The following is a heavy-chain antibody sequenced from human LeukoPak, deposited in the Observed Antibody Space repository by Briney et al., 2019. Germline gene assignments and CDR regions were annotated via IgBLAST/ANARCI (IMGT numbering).Heavy chain of an antibody. Sequence: GGSLRLSCAASGFTFSSYGMHWVREAPGKGLDWVAVISCDGSKKYYADSVKGRFTISRDNSKNTLYLQMNSLRAEDTAVYYCAKWKTYYDILTGYYSAPGVDYWGQGTLVTVSS. J-gene: IGHJ4*02. CDR3: AKWKTYYDILTGYYSAPGVDY. V-gene: IGHV3-30*18. CDR1: GFTFSSYG. D-gene: IGHD3-9*01. CDR2: ISCDGSKK.